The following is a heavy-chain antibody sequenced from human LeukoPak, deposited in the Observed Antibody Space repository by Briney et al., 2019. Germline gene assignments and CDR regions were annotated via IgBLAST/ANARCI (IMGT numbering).Heavy chain of an antibody. D-gene: IGHD3-3*01. V-gene: IGHV1-18*01. J-gene: IGHJ5*02. Sequence: ASVKVSCKASGGTFSSYAISWVRQAPGQGLEWMGWISAYNGNTNYAQKLQGRVTMTTDTSTSTAYMELRSLRSDDTAVYYCARSHRGRFLEWLLWDNWFDPWGQGTLVTVSS. CDR1: GGTFSSYA. CDR2: ISAYNGNT. CDR3: ARSHRGRFLEWLLWDNWFDP.